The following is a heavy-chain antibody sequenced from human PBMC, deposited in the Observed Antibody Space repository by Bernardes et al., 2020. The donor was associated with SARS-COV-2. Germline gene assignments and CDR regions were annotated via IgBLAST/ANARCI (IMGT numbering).Heavy chain of an antibody. CDR3: ATGCSSANCYGGPTFYYGMYV. CDR2: ISTSGTTI. Sequence: GGSLRLSCAASGFTFSSYEMNWVRQAPGKGLEWVSYISTSGTTIDYADSVKGRFTISRDNAKNSLYLQMNSLRAEDTVVYYWATGCSSANCYGGPTFYYGMYVWGQGTTVTVSS. CDR1: GFTFSSYE. D-gene: IGHD2-2*01. J-gene: IGHJ6*02. V-gene: IGHV3-48*03.